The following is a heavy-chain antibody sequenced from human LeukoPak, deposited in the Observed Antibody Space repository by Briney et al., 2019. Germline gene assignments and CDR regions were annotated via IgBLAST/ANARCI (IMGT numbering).Heavy chain of an antibody. V-gene: IGHV4-39*01. D-gene: IGHD6-13*01. CDR3: ARQGYGDSSSWFYFDY. Sequence: PSETLSLTCTVSGGSISSSSYYWGWIRQPPGKGLEWIGSIYYSGSTYYNPSLKSRVPISVDTSKNQFSLKLSSVTAADTAVYYCARQGYGDSSSWFYFDYWGQGTLVTVSS. CDR2: IYYSGST. CDR1: GGSISSSSYY. J-gene: IGHJ4*02.